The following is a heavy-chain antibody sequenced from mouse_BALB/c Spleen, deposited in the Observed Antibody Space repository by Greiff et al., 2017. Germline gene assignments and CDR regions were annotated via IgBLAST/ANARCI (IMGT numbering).Heavy chain of an antibody. CDR1: GYSITSDYA. V-gene: IGHV3-2*02. CDR3: ALDRSGSWFAY. J-gene: IGHJ3*01. Sequence: VKVVESGPGLVQPSQSLSLTCTATGYSITSDYAWYWIRPLPRNLLEWMGYISYSGSTSYNPSLKSRISITRDTSKNQFFLQLNSVTTEDTATYYCALDRSGSWFAYWGQGTLVTVAA. D-gene: IGHD3-2*01. CDR2: ISYSGST.